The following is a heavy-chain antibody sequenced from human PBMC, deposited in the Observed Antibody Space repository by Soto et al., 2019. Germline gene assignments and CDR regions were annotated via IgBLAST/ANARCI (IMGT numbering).Heavy chain of an antibody. V-gene: IGHV4-4*02. D-gene: IGHD2-2*01. CDR1: GGSISSSNW. CDR3: ARIGVPAASFDY. CDR2: IYHSGST. Sequence: SAPLSLTCAVSGGSISSSNWWSLVRQPPGKGLEWIGEIYHSGSTNYNPSLKSRVTISVDKSKNQFSLKLSSVTAADTAVYYCARIGVPAASFDYWGQGTLVTVSS. J-gene: IGHJ4*02.